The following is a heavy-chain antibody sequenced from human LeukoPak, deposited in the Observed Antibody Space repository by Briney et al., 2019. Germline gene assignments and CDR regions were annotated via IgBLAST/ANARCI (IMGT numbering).Heavy chain of an antibody. V-gene: IGHV1-46*01. CDR3: ARGRGPPNTNRDFYFYYYMDV. J-gene: IGHJ6*03. Sequence: GASVKVFCKASGYTFTGYYMHWVRQAPGQGLEWMGIINPSGGSTSYAQKFQGRVTMTRDTSTSTVYMELSSLRSEDMARYYCARGRGPPNTNRDFYFYYYMDVWGTGTTVTVSS. D-gene: IGHD3-10*01. CDR1: GYTFTGYY. CDR2: INPSGGST.